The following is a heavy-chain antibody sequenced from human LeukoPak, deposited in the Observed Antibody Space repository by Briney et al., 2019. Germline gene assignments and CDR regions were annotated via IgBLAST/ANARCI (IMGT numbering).Heavy chain of an antibody. V-gene: IGHV3-7*01. CDR3: STSSDWYPVSSGH. CDR2: IKQDGSQK. J-gene: IGHJ4*02. CDR1: GFTFSSYW. D-gene: IGHD6-19*01. Sequence: PGGSLRLSCAASGFTFSSYWMTWVRQAPGEGLEWVANIKQDGSQKYYVDSVKGRFTISRDNAKNSLYLQMSSLRPDDTALYYCSTSSDWYPVSSGHWGQGTLVTVSS.